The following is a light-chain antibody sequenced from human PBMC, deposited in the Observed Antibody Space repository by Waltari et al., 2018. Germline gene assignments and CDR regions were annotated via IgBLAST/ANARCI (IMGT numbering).Light chain of an antibody. Sequence: GDRVTITCQTTQDVTTSLSWFQQKPGKAPQLLIYDASTLQSGVPSRFSGSGSGTSFSFTITSLQPEDSATYYCQHYHTLPYTFGRGTKLQIK. CDR3: QHYHTLPYT. J-gene: IGKJ2*01. CDR2: DAS. CDR1: QDVTTS. V-gene: IGKV1-33*01.